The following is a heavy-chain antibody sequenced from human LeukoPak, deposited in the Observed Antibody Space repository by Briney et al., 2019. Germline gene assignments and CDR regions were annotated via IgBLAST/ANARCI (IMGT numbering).Heavy chain of an antibody. CDR1: GGSISSYY. J-gene: IGHJ5*02. Sequence: SETLSLTCAVSGGSISSYYWSWIRQPPGKGLEWIGYIYYSGSTNYNPSLKSRVTISVDTSKNQFSLKLSSVTAADTAVYYCARQGTTGLDNWFDPWGQGTLVTVSS. V-gene: IGHV4-59*08. CDR3: ARQGTTGLDNWFDP. CDR2: IYYSGST. D-gene: IGHD1-14*01.